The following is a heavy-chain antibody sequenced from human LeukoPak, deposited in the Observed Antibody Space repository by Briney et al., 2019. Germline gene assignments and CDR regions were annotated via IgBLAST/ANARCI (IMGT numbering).Heavy chain of an antibody. Sequence: SDTLSLTCAVSGYSISSSNWWGWIRQPPGKGLEWIGYIYYSGSTYYNPSLKSRVTISVDTSKNQFSLKLSSVTAADTAVYYCARDIVMASVDVWGQGTTVTVSS. J-gene: IGHJ6*02. CDR1: GYSISSSNW. CDR3: ARDIVMASVDV. D-gene: IGHD3-22*01. CDR2: IYYSGST. V-gene: IGHV4-28*03.